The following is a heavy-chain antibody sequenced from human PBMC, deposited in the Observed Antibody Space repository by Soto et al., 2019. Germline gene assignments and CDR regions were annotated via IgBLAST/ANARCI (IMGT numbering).Heavy chain of an antibody. D-gene: IGHD3-10*01. V-gene: IGHV2-5*02. Sequence: ITLKESGPTLVKPTQTLTLTCTFSGFSLNTGGVGVGWVRQPRGKAMEWLALIYWDDDERYRPSLRSRLNLTKDPINNQVVLTMPNMDHEDTATYYCVRNWRYYGGDYYYGMDAWGQGTTVTVSS. CDR2: IYWDDDE. CDR1: GFSLNTGGVG. J-gene: IGHJ6*02. CDR3: VRNWRYYGGDYYYGMDA.